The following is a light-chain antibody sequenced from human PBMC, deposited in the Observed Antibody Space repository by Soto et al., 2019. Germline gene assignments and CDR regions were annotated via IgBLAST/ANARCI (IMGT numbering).Light chain of an antibody. CDR3: GTWDSSLSAWV. CDR2: DNN. Sequence: QSVLTQPPSVSAAPGQKVTISCSGSSSNIGNNYVSWYQQLPGTAPKLLIYDNNNRPSGIPDRFSGSKSGTSATLGITGLQTGDEADDYCGTWDSSLSAWVFGGGTKVTVL. J-gene: IGLJ3*02. V-gene: IGLV1-51*01. CDR1: SSNIGNNY.